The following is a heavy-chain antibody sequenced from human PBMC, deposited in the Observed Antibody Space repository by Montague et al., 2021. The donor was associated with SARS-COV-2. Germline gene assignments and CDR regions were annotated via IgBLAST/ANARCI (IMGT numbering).Heavy chain of an antibody. CDR1: GFTFSDYY. J-gene: IGHJ4*02. V-gene: IGHV3-11*06. Sequence: SLRLSCAASGFTFSDYYMSWIRQAPGKGLEWVSYISSSSSYTNYADSVKGRFTISRDNAKNSLYLQMNSLRAEDTAVYYCASWVGTTMVQGVIKGFSDYWGQGTLVTVSS. D-gene: IGHD3-10*01. CDR3: ASWVGTTMVQGVIKGFSDY. CDR2: ISSSSSYT.